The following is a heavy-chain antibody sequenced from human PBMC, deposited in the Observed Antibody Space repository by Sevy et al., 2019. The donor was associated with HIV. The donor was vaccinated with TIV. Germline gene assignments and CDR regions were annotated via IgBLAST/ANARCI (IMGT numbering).Heavy chain of an antibody. CDR1: GYTLTALS. V-gene: IGHV1-24*01. J-gene: IGHJ4*02. CDR3: ATTKDYYDSSGYPFDH. D-gene: IGHD3-22*01. Sequence: ASVKVSCKVSGYTLTALSMHWVRQAPGKGLEWMGTFDPEDGETRFEQKFQGRVTMTEDTSTDTAYMELRSLRSEDTAVYFCATTKDYYDSSGYPFDHWGQGALVTVSS. CDR2: FDPEDGET.